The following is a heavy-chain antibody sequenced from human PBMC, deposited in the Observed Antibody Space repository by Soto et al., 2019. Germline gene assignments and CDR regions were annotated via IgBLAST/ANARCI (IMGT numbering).Heavy chain of an antibody. D-gene: IGHD6-19*01. J-gene: IGHJ5*02. CDR2: IYYSGST. V-gene: IGHV4-31*03. CDR1: DGSISSGGYY. CDR3: ARNSGWLDP. Sequence: SETLSLTCTVSDGSISSGGYYWIWIRQHPGKGLEWIGYIYYSGSTYYNPSLKSRVTISVDTSKNQFSLKLSSVTAADTAVYNCARNSGWLDPWGQGTLVTVSS.